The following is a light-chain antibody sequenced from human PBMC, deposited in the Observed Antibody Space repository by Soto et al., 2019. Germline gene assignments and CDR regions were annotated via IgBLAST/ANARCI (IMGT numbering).Light chain of an antibody. CDR2: GAS. V-gene: IGKV3-20*01. CDR1: ESVIGNY. Sequence: IVLTQSPGTLSLSPGERVTLSCRASESVIGNYLAWYQVKPGQAPRLLIYGASSRATGIPDRFSGGGSGTDFSLTISRLDPEDFAVYYCQQYSSSPITFGQGTRLEIK. CDR3: QQYSSSPIT. J-gene: IGKJ5*01.